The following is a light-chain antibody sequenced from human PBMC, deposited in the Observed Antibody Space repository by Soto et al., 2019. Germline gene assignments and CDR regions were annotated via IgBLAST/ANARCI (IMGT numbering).Light chain of an antibody. V-gene: IGKV3-20*01. Sequence: EIVLTQSPDTLSLSPGERATLSCRASQSVTTSYLAWYQRKPGQAPRLLIYGASSRATGIPNRFSGSGSGTDFTLTISRLEPEDCAVYYCQHYGNSPRFGQGTKVEIK. CDR3: QHYGNSPR. CDR1: QSVTTSY. CDR2: GAS. J-gene: IGKJ1*01.